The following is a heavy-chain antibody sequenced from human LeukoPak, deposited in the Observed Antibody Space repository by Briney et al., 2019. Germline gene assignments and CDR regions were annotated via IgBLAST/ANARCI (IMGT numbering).Heavy chain of an antibody. CDR2: IKGDGSST. CDR1: GFTFSSYW. CDR3: ARDGIVVPAAMEPTTLPFYYGMDV. D-gene: IGHD2-2*01. Sequence: GGSLRLSCAASGFTFSSYWMHWVRHTPGEGLVWVSRIKGDGSSTSYADSVKGRFTISRDNAKNTLYLQMNSLRAEDTAVYYCARDGIVVPAAMEPTTLPFYYGMDVWGQGTTVTVSS. V-gene: IGHV3-74*01. J-gene: IGHJ6*02.